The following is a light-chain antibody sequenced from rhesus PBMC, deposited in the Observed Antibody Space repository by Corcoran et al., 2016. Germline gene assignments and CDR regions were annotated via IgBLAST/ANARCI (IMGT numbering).Light chain of an antibody. Sequence: EIVMTQSPATLSLSPGERATLSCRASQSVSRYLAWYQQKPGQAPRLVIYDTSYRAVGIPDRFSGSGSGTDFTLTISSLEPEDFAVYYFQETGHLSTFGQGTKVEI. J-gene: IGKJ1*01. CDR1: QSVSRY. CDR2: DTS. V-gene: IGKV3-31*02. CDR3: QETGHLST.